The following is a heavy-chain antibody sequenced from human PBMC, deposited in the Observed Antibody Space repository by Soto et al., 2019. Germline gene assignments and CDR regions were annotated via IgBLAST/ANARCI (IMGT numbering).Heavy chain of an antibody. D-gene: IGHD6-13*01. V-gene: IGHV1-69*01. Sequence: QVQLVQSGAEVKKPGSSVKVSCKASGGTFSNYAISWVRQAPGQGLEWMGGIIPIFGTANYAQKFQGRVTITADESTSTAYMELSSLRSEDTAVYYCARDQRISYSSSSLFGMDVWGQGTTVTVSS. J-gene: IGHJ6*02. CDR1: GGTFSNYA. CDR3: ARDQRISYSSSSLFGMDV. CDR2: IIPIFGTA.